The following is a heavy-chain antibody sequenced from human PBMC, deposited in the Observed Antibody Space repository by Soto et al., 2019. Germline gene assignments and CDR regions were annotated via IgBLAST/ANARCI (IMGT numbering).Heavy chain of an antibody. CDR2: IYYSGST. Sequence: SETLSLTCTVSGGSISSYYWSWIRQPPGKGLEWIGYIYYSGSTNYNPSLKSRVTISVDTSKNQFSLKASDTAIYYCARHVYYDVLKKNYWGQGTLVTVSS. CDR1: GGSISSYY. J-gene: IGHJ4*02. D-gene: IGHD3-9*01. CDR3: ARHVYYDVLKKNY. V-gene: IGHV4-59*08.